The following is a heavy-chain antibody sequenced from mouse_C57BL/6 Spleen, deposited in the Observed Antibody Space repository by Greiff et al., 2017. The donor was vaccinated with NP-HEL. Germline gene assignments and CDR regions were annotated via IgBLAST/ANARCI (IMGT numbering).Heavy chain of an antibody. Sequence: DVKLVESGGGLVKPGGSLKLSCAASGFTFSDYGMHWVRQAPEKGLEWVAYISSGSSTIYYADTVKGRFTISRDNAKNTLFLQMTSLRSEDTAMYYCARRDGVYCAMDYWGQGTSVTVSS. CDR2: ISSGSSTI. D-gene: IGHD1-1*02. CDR1: GFTFSDYG. J-gene: IGHJ4*01. CDR3: ARRDGVYCAMDY. V-gene: IGHV5-17*01.